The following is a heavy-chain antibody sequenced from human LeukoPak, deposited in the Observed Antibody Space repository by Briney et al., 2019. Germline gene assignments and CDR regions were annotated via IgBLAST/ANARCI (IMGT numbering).Heavy chain of an antibody. V-gene: IGHV5-51*01. D-gene: IGHD3-10*01. CDR3: AREARGSSSDY. CDR1: GYNFDSHW. CDR2: IYPGDSDT. Sequence: GESLKISCKGSGYNFDSHWIGWVRQVPGKGLEWMGIIYPGDSDTRYSPSFRGQVTISADKSISTAYLQWNSLKASDSAMYYCAREARGSSSDYWGQGTLVTVSS. J-gene: IGHJ4*02.